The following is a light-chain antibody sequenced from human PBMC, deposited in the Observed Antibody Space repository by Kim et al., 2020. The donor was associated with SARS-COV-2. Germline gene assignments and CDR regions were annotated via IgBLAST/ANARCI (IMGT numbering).Light chain of an antibody. CDR3: QQSYSTLIT. V-gene: IGKV1-39*01. Sequence: DIQMTQSPSSLSASVGDRVIITCRASQSISSYLNWYQQKPGKAPKLLIYAASSLQSGVPSRFSGSGSGTDFTLTISSLQPEDFATYYCQQSYSTLITFSQGTRLEIK. J-gene: IGKJ5*01. CDR1: QSISSY. CDR2: AAS.